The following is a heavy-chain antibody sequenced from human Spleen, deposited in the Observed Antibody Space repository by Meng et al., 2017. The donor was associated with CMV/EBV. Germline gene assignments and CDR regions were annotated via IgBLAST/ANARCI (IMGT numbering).Heavy chain of an antibody. Sequence: FTLREYGMSWIRQTPGKGLESVSYISSRGSTISYADSVQGRFTISRDNAKNSLYLQMNSLTAGDTAVYYCARREEDNWNDIPMSWFDPWGQGTLVTVSS. CDR1: FTLREYG. D-gene: IGHD1-20*01. V-gene: IGHV3-11*01. CDR2: ISSRGSTI. CDR3: ARREEDNWNDIPMSWFDP. J-gene: IGHJ5*02.